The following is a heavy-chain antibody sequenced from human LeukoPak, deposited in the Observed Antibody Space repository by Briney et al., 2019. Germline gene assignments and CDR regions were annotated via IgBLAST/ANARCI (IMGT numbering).Heavy chain of an antibody. Sequence: SETLSLTCAVSGGSISTSNSYWGWIRRPPGKGLEWVGSIYYSGNTYYNPSLKSRVTISVDTSKNQLSLILTSVTAADTAVYYCARQTGAGLFILPGGQGTLVTVSS. CDR2: IYYSGNT. V-gene: IGHV4-39*01. D-gene: IGHD3-3*01. J-gene: IGHJ4*02. CDR3: ARQTGAGLFILP. CDR1: GGSISTSNSY.